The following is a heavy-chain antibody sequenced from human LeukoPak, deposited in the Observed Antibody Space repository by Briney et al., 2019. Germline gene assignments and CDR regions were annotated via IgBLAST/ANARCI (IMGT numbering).Heavy chain of an antibody. CDR1: GFTFSNYA. V-gene: IGHV3-30-3*01. CDR2: ISYDGSNK. Sequence: GRSLRLSCAASGFTFSNYAMHWVRQAPGKGLEWVAVISYDGSNKYYADSVKGRFTISRDNSKNTLYLQMNSLRAEDTAVYYCARGDPLAARPFDYWGQGTLVTVSS. D-gene: IGHD6-6*01. J-gene: IGHJ4*02. CDR3: ARGDPLAARPFDY.